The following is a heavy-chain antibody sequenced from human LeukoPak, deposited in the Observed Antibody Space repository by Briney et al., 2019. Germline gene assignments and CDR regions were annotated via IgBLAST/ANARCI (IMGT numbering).Heavy chain of an antibody. V-gene: IGHV3-30*03. CDR3: ASRPAALDAFDI. CDR2: ISYDGSNK. D-gene: IGHD2-2*01. CDR1: GFTFSSYG. J-gene: IGHJ3*02. Sequence: PGGSLRLSCAASGFTFSSYGMHWVRQAPGKGLEWVAVISYDGSNKYYADSVKGRFTISRDNSKNTLYLQMNSLRAEDTAVYYCASRPAALDAFDIWGQGTMVTVSS.